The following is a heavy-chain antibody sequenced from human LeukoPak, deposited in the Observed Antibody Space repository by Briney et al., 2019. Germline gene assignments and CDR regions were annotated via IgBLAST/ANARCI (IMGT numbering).Heavy chain of an antibody. V-gene: IGHV3-21*01. CDR3: WVTNEMNGFDI. J-gene: IGHJ3*02. D-gene: IGHD1-1*01. Sequence: SGGSLRLSCAASGFTFSSYNMNWVRQAPGKGLEWVSSISSSSSYIYYADSVKGRFTISRDNAKSSLYLQMNSLRAEDTAVYYCWVTNEMNGFDIWGQGTMVTVSS. CDR1: GFTFSSYN. CDR2: ISSSSSYI.